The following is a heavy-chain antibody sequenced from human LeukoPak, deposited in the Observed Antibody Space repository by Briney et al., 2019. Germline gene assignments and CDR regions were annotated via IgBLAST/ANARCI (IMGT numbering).Heavy chain of an antibody. CDR2: IYYSGST. D-gene: IGHD5-12*01. V-gene: IGHV4-59*01. CDR3: ASGGYSGYAFDY. Sequence: PSETLSLTCTVSGGSISSYYWSWIRQPPGKGLEWIRYIYYSGSTNYNPSLKSRVTISVDTSKNQFSLKLSSVTAADTAVYYCASGGYSGYAFDYWGQGILVTVSS. CDR1: GGSISSYY. J-gene: IGHJ4*02.